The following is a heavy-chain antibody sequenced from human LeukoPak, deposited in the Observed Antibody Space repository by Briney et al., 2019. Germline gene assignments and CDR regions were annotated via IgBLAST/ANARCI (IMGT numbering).Heavy chain of an antibody. D-gene: IGHD1-26*01. Sequence: GDFLKISGKVSGYSFTSYWTGWVRQMPGKGLEWMGIIYPGDSDTRYSPSFQGQVTISADKSLSTAYLQWSSLKASDTAMYYCARGSGSYHTAYMNWGQGSPVTVSS. CDR2: IYPGDSDT. CDR3: ARGSGSYHTAYMN. CDR1: GYSFTSYW. J-gene: IGHJ4*02. V-gene: IGHV5-51*01.